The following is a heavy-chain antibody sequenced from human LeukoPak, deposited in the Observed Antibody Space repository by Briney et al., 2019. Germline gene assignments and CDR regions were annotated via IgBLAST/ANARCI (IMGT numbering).Heavy chain of an antibody. CDR3: ARVSSSGYGY. CDR1: GFTFSSYS. J-gene: IGHJ4*02. V-gene: IGHV3-21*01. CDR2: ISSSSSYI. Sequence: PGGSLSLSCSASGFTFSSYSMNWVRQAPGKGLEWVSSISSSSSYIYYADSVKGRFTSSRDNAKNSLYLQMNSLRAEDTAVYYCARVSSSGYGYWGQGTLVTVSS. D-gene: IGHD3-22*01.